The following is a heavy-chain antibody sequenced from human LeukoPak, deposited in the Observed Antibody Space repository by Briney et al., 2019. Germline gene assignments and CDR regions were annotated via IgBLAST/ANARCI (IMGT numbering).Heavy chain of an antibody. CDR3: AREGGYFDWLLSYPDAFDI. CDR2: ISSSGSTI. J-gene: IGHJ3*02. CDR1: GFTFSDYY. Sequence: GGSLRLSCAASGFTFSDYYMSWIRQAPGKGLEWVSYISSSGSTIYYADSVKGRFTISRDNAKNSLYLQMNSLRAEDTAVYYCAREGGYFDWLLSYPDAFDIWGQGTMVTVSS. D-gene: IGHD3-9*01. V-gene: IGHV3-11*01.